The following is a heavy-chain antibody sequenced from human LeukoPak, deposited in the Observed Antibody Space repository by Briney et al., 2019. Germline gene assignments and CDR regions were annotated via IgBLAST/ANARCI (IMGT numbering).Heavy chain of an antibody. Sequence: SGTLSLTCAVSGGSISSSNWWSWVRQPPGKGLEWIGEIYHSGSTNYNPSLKSRVTISVDKSKNQFSMKLSSVTAAGTAVYYCARGGDDYGDTNWFDPWGQGTLVTVSS. CDR2: IYHSGST. CDR3: ARGGDDYGDTNWFDP. D-gene: IGHD4-17*01. V-gene: IGHV4-4*02. CDR1: GGSISSSNW. J-gene: IGHJ5*02.